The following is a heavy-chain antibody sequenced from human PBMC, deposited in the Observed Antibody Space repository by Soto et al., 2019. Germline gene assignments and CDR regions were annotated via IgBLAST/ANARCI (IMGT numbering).Heavy chain of an antibody. CDR3: AKGDWFDP. Sequence: PGGSLRLSCAASGFTFSTYWMTWVRQAPGKGLEWVANINQGGGVQYYVDSVKGRFTISRDNPKNSLFLQMNSLRAEDTAVYYCAKGDWFDPWGQGTLVTVSS. CDR1: GFTFSTYW. J-gene: IGHJ5*02. V-gene: IGHV3-7*02. CDR2: INQGGGVQ.